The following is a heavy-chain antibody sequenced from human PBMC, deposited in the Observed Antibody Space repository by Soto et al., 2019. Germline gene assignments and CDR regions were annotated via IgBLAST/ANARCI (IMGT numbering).Heavy chain of an antibody. D-gene: IGHD2-2*01. CDR1: GGSFSGYY. V-gene: IGHV4-34*01. Sequence: QVQLQQWGAGLLKPSETLSLTCAVYGGSFSGYYWSWIRQPPGKGLEWIGEINYSGSTNQNPSLKSRVSILVDTSKNQFSLKLRSVTAADTAVYYCARGTAMRTAPDKYFFDSWGLGTLVTVSS. CDR3: ARGTAMRTAPDKYFFDS. CDR2: INYSGST. J-gene: IGHJ5*01.